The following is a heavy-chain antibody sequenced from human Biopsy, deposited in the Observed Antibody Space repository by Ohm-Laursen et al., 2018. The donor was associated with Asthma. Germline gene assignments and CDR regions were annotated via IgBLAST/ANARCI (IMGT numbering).Heavy chain of an antibody. D-gene: IGHD2-21*01. Sequence: SPRLSCAASGFTFSSYSMNWVRQAPGKGLEWVSYISSSSSTIYYADSVKGRFTISRDNAKNSLYLQMNSLRDEDTAVYYWARTFHLWSPYHAEHYQLWGQGTLVTVSS. CDR1: GFTFSSYS. J-gene: IGHJ1*01. CDR3: ARTFHLWSPYHAEHYQL. CDR2: ISSSSSTI. V-gene: IGHV3-48*02.